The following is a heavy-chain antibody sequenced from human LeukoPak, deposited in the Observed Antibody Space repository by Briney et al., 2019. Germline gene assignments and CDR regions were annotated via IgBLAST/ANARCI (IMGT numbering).Heavy chain of an antibody. V-gene: IGHV3-23*01. CDR1: GFAFSNHA. Sequence: GGSLRLSCTASGFAFSNHAMSGVRQAPGKGLEWVSSISISGGTTYYADSVRGRFTIPRENSKSTLYLQMNSLRADDTAVYYCASEIRPNDYWGQGTLVTVSS. CDR3: ASEIRPNDY. J-gene: IGHJ4*02. CDR2: ISISGGTT. D-gene: IGHD4-17*01.